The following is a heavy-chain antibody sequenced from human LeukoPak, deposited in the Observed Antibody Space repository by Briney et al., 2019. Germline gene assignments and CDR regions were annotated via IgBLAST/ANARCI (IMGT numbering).Heavy chain of an antibody. J-gene: IGHJ3*02. V-gene: IGHV4-4*07. CDR3: ARGPYFYDSSGAFDI. CDR1: GGSISSYY. D-gene: IGHD3-22*01. Sequence: SETLSLTCTVSGGSISSYYWSWIRQPAGKGLEWIGRISSSGSTNYNPSLKSRVTISVDTSKNQFSLKLSSVTAADTAVYFCARGPYFYDSSGAFDIWGQGTMVTVPS. CDR2: ISSSGST.